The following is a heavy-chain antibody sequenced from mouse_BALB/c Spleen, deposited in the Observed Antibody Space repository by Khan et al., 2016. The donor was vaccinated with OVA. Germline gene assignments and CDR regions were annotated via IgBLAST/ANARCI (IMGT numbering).Heavy chain of an antibody. Sequence: EVELVESGGGLVQPGGSRKLSCAASGFTFSSFGMHWVRQAPEKGLEWVAFISSGSSTIYYTATVKGRFTISRDNPKNTLFLQLTSLRSEDTAMYYCVRDCGWVLDYWGQGTSVTVSS. CDR3: VRDCGWVLDY. J-gene: IGHJ4*01. CDR2: ISSGSSTI. V-gene: IGHV5-17*02. CDR1: GFTFSSFG.